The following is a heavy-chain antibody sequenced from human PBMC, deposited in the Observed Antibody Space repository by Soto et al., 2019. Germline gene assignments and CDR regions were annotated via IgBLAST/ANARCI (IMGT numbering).Heavy chain of an antibody. CDR3: TRDFTIFGVGYFDY. CDR2: IRSKAYGGTT. V-gene: IGHV3-49*03. J-gene: IGHJ4*02. CDR1: GFTFGDYA. Sequence: GGSLRLSCTASGFTFGDYAMSWFRQAPGKGLEWVGFIRSKAYGGTTEYAASVKGRFTISRDDSKSIAYLQMNSLKTEDTAVYYCTRDFTIFGVGYFDYWGQGTLVTVSS. D-gene: IGHD3-3*01.